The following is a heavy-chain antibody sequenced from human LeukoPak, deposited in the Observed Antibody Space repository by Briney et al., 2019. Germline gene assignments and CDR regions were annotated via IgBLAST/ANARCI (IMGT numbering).Heavy chain of an antibody. J-gene: IGHJ4*02. CDR3: ARHYFRSESFYNPLDY. D-gene: IGHD3-10*01. Sequence: GGSLRLSCAASGFTFSTYWMTWVRQAPGKGLECVASINEDGSDQKYLDSVKGRFTISRDNAKNSLYLQMNSLRVEDTALYYCARHYFRSESFYNPLDYRGQGNLVSVSS. V-gene: IGHV3-7*01. CDR2: INEDGSDQ. CDR1: GFTFSTYW.